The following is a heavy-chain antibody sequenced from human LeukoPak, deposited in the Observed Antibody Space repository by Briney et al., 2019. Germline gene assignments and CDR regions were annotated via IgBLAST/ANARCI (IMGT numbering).Heavy chain of an antibody. D-gene: IGHD3-10*01. V-gene: IGHV3-30-3*01. CDR2: ISYNGSNK. CDR1: GFTFSSYD. J-gene: IGHJ6*02. CDR3: ARDVIRAVRGVTGSYYCYGIDV. Sequence: PGGSLRLSCAASGFTFSSYDMHWVRQAPGKGLEWVAVISYNGSNKYYADSVKGRFTISRDNSKNTLYLQMNSLRAEDTAVYYCARDVIRAVRGVTGSYYCYGIDVWGQGTTVTVSS.